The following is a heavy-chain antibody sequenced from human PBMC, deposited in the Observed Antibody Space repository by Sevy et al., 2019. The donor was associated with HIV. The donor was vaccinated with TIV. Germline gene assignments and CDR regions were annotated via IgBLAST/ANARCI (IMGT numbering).Heavy chain of an antibody. CDR1: GGSFSGYY. D-gene: IGHD2-2*01. J-gene: IGHJ5*02. CDR3: ARAPPVVVVPGAPSWFDP. Sequence: SETLSLTCAVYGGSFSGYYWNWIRQTPGKGLEWIGEINHSGSTNYNPSPKSRVTISVNTSKNQFSLRLNSVTAAETAVYYCARAPPVVVVPGAPSWFDPWGQGTLVTVSS. CDR2: INHSGST. V-gene: IGHV4-34*01.